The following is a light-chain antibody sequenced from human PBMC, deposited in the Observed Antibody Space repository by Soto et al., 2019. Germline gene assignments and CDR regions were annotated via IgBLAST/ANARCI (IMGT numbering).Light chain of an antibody. Sequence: DIQMTQSPSTLSASVGDRVTITCRASQSSSSWLAWYQQKPGKAPNLLIYKASSLESGVPSRFSGSGSGTEFTLTISSLQPDDFATYYCQQYNSYPLTFGGGTKAEIK. J-gene: IGKJ4*01. CDR2: KAS. CDR3: QQYNSYPLT. CDR1: QSSSSW. V-gene: IGKV1-5*03.